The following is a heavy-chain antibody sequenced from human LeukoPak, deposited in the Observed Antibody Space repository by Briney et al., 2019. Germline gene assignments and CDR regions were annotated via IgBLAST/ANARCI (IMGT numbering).Heavy chain of an antibody. CDR1: GGSISSTNYY. J-gene: IGHJ6*03. CDR2: IYYSGST. Sequence: SETLSLTCTVSGGSISSTNYYWGWIRQPPGKGLEWIGSIYYSGSTYYNPSLKSRVTISVDTSKNQFSLKLSSVTAADTAVYYCARVVRGSTRYYYYYMDVWGKGTTVTVSS. CDR3: ARVVRGSTRYYYYYMDV. D-gene: IGHD3-10*01. V-gene: IGHV4-39*07.